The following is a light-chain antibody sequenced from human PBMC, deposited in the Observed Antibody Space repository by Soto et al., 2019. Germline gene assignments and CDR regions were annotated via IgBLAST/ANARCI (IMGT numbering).Light chain of an antibody. CDR1: SSDVGDYDY. Sequence: QSVLTQPASVSGSPGQSITISCTGTSSDVGDYDYVSWYQQYAGKAPKMMIYEVSNRPSGVSNRFSGSKSGNTASLTISGLQAEDEADYYCSSYRISNTLLFGGGTKLTVL. CDR2: EVS. V-gene: IGLV2-14*01. J-gene: IGLJ2*01. CDR3: SSYRISNTLL.